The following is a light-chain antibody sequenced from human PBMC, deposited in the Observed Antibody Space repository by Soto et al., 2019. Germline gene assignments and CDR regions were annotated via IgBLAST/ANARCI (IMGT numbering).Light chain of an antibody. CDR1: SSDVGGYNS. CDR3: SSFTCSMINV. V-gene: IGLV2-14*01. Sequence: QSALTQPASVSGSPGQSITISCTGTSSDVGGYNSVSWYQQHPGKAPKLILYDVTDRPSGVSYRFSGSKSGNTASLTISGLQAADESDYFCSSFTCSMINVFGSGTKLTVL. J-gene: IGLJ1*01. CDR2: DVT.